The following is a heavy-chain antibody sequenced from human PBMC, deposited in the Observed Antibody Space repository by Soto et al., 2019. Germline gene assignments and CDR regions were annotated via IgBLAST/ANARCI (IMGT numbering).Heavy chain of an antibody. CDR2: MNPKSGDT. CDR3: ASEGYSVVGATVY. Sequence: QVQLVQSGAEVKMPGASVKVSCKASGYTFTDYGINWVRQATGQGLEWMGWMNPKSGDTVYAQKFQGRVCMTRASFICTAFMDVISLKSEDAAEYYCASEGYSVVGATVYWGQGTLVTVSS. J-gene: IGHJ4*02. D-gene: IGHD1-26*01. V-gene: IGHV1-8*01. CDR1: GYTFTDYG.